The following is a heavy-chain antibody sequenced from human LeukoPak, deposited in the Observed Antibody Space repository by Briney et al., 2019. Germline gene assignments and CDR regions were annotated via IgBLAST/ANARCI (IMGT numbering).Heavy chain of an antibody. J-gene: IGHJ4*02. D-gene: IGHD2-15*01. CDR1: GASISTSY. V-gene: IGHV4-59*01. CDR2: IHYSGDI. Sequence: PSETLSLTCAGSGASISTSYWYWIRQPPGKGLEWVGNIHYSGDIYYIPSLKSRVTISAYTAKNQLSLKMSSVTAADTAVYYCARVGCSGGSCYPDYWGQGTLVTVSS. CDR3: ARVGCSGGSCYPDY.